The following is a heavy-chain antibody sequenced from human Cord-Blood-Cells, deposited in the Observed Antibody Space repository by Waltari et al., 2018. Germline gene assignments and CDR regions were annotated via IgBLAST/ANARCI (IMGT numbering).Heavy chain of an antibody. V-gene: IGHV1-69*01. CDR2: IIPILGKR. J-gene: IGHJ4*02. Sequence: QVQLVQSGAEVKKPGSSVKVSCKASGGTFSSYAISWVRQAPGRGLKWMGRIIPILGKRNNEKKFNGRDTSTADESTSTAYKELSSLRSEGTAVYYCARCSSSWELLHYWGQGTLVTVSS. D-gene: IGHD1-26*01. CDR1: GGTFSSYA. CDR3: ARCSSSWELLHY.